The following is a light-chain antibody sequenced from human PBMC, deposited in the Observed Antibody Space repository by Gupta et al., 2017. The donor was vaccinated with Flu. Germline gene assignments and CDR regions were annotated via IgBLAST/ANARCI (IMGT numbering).Light chain of an antibody. Sequence: VTISWSGTRSNIGSSYVFWYQQLPGTAPKLLIYSNTVRQSGGPDRFSGSKSGSSASLDISGLHSEDEADYYCAAWEESRKGLYVFGTGTKVTVL. V-gene: IGLV1-47*02. J-gene: IGLJ1*01. CDR1: RSNIGSSY. CDR2: SNT. CDR3: AAWEESRKGLYV.